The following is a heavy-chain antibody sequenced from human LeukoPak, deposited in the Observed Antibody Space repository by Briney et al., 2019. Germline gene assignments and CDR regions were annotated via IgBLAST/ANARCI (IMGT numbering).Heavy chain of an antibody. CDR1: GFTFSSYW. CDR2: ISYDGSNK. CDR3: AKTGRSCFDY. D-gene: IGHD3-10*01. J-gene: IGHJ4*02. V-gene: IGHV3-30*18. Sequence: GGSLRHSCAASGFTFSSYWMSWVRQAPGKGLEWVAVISYDGSNKYYADSVKGRFTISRDNSKNTLYLQMNSLRAEDTAVYYCAKTGRSCFDYWGQGTLVTVSS.